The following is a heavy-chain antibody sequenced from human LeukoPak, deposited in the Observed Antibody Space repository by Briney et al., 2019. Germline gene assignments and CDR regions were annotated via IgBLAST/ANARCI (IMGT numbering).Heavy chain of an antibody. CDR1: GYTFTSYS. Sequence: SVKVSCKASGYTFTSYSISWVRQAPRQGLEWMGWISAYNGNTIYAQKVKGRVTMTTDTSTSTAYMELRSLKSDDTAVYYCARASYCSDGSCYSDYWGQGTLVTVSS. CDR3: ARASYCSDGSCYSDY. V-gene: IGHV1-18*01. D-gene: IGHD2-15*01. J-gene: IGHJ4*02. CDR2: ISAYNGNT.